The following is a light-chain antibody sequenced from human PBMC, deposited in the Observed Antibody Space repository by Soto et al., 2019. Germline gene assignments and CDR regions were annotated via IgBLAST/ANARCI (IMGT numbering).Light chain of an antibody. CDR1: QNVYNN. J-gene: IGKJ4*01. CDR2: DAS. CDR3: QQCRNWPLT. Sequence: EIGMTQSPANLSETPGEGATLSCKAGQNVYNNLAWYQQRPGQPPRLLIYDASTRATGISARFSGSGYGTEFTLTISSLHSEDFEVYFCQQCRNWPLTFGGGTKV. V-gene: IGKV3-15*01.